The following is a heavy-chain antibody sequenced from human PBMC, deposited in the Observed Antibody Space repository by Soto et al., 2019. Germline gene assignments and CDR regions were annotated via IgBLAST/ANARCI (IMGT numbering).Heavy chain of an antibody. D-gene: IGHD6-13*01. CDR1: GFTFSNHA. J-gene: IGHJ4*02. CDR3: AKRQGIGAAAKNFDF. CDR2: ISDSGGLT. Sequence: GGSLRLSCAASGFTFSNHAMSWVRQAPGKGLEWVSGISDSGGLTYYAGSVKGRFSMSRDNSKNTLYLQMKNLRAEDTAVYFCAKRQGIGAAAKNFDFWGQGTLVTVSS. V-gene: IGHV3-23*01.